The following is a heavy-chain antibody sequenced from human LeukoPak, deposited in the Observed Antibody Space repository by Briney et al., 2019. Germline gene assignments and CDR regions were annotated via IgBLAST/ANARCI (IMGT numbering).Heavy chain of an antibody. V-gene: IGHV3-23*01. Sequence: PGGSLRLSCAASGFTFSSYAMSWVRQAPGKGLEWVSTISGSGGSIHYADSVKGRFTISRDNSKNTLYLQMNSLRAEDTAVYSCAKHMGESEYYGMDVWGQGTTVTVSS. J-gene: IGHJ6*02. CDR3: AKHMGESEYYGMDV. D-gene: IGHD3-16*01. CDR2: ISGSGGSI. CDR1: GFTFSSYA.